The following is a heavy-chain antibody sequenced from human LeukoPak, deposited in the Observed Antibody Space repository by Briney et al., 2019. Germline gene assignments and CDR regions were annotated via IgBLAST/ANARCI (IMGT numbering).Heavy chain of an antibody. V-gene: IGHV4-30-4*01. CDR2: IYYSGST. CDR1: Y. CDR3: AREGGFCSSTSCQVYFYYGMDV. D-gene: IGHD2-2*01. Sequence: YLSWVRQPPGKGLEWIGYIYYSGSTYYNPSLKSRVSISVDTSKNQFSLKLSSVTATDTAVYYCAREGGFCSSTSCQVYFYYGMDVWGQGTTVTVSS. J-gene: IGHJ6*02.